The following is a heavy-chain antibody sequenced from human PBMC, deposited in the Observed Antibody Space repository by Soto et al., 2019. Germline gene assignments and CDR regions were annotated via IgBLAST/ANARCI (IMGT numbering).Heavy chain of an antibody. CDR2: IYYSGST. Sequence: QVHLQESGPGLVTPSQTLSRTCTVSGGSISSGDYYWSWIRQPPGKGLEWIGYIYYSGSTYYNPSLKSRVTISVHTSQDQFALKMASVTAADTAVYYCARAAVVTSSYWYLDLGGRGTRVTVSS. CDR3: ARAAVVTSSYWYLDL. D-gene: IGHD2-15*01. CDR1: GGSISSGDYY. J-gene: IGHJ2*01. V-gene: IGHV4-30-4*01.